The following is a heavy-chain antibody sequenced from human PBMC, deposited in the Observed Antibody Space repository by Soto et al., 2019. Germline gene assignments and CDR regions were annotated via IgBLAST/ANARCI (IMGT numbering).Heavy chain of an antibody. CDR3: ARGRSCSSTSCYASYYYYYMDV. J-gene: IGHJ6*03. Sequence: ASVKVSCKVSGYTLTELSMHWVRQAPGKGLEWMGGFDPKSGKTGYAQKFQGRVTMTRNTSISTAYMELSSLRSEDTAVYYCARGRSCSSTSCYASYYYYYMDVWGKGTTVTVSS. CDR1: GYTLTELS. CDR2: FDPKSGKT. V-gene: IGHV1-24*01. D-gene: IGHD2-2*01.